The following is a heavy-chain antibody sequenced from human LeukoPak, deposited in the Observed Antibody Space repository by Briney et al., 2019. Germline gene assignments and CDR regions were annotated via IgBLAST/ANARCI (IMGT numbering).Heavy chain of an antibody. CDR1: GFTFSSYW. Sequence: GGSLRLSCAASGFTFSSYWMSWVRQAQGQGLEWVSYISSSGSTIYYADSVKGRFTISRDNAKNSLYLQMNSLRAEDTAVYYCARDHGSGSYRPLYYYMDVWGKGTTVTVSS. CDR3: ARDHGSGSYRPLYYYMDV. CDR2: ISSSGSTI. J-gene: IGHJ6*03. D-gene: IGHD1-26*01. V-gene: IGHV3-48*04.